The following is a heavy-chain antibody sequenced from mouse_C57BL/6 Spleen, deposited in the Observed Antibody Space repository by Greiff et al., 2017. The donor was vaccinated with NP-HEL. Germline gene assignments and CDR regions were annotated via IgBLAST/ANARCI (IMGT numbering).Heavy chain of an antibody. D-gene: IGHD1-1*01. CDR3: ARILRVYWYFDV. CDR1: GYTFTDYN. V-gene: IGHV1-22*01. J-gene: IGHJ1*03. CDR2: INPNNGGT. Sequence: VQLQQSGPELVKPGASVKMSCKASGYTFTDYNMHWVKQSHGKSLEWIGYINPNNGGTSYNQKFKGKATLTVNKSSSTAYMELRSLTSEDSAVYYCARILRVYWYFDVWGTGTTVTVSS.